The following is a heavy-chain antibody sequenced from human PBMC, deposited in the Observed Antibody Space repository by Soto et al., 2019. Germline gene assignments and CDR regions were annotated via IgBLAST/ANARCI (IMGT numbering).Heavy chain of an antibody. CDR1: GGSITSGGYY. V-gene: IGHV4-31*03. J-gene: IGHJ4*02. CDR2: IYYSGST. CDR3: ARIYSSSCLYFDY. D-gene: IGHD6-13*01. Sequence: SETLSLTCSVSGGSITSGGYYWNWIREHPGKGLEWIGYIYYSGSTYYNPSLKSRVTRSVDTAKNQFSLKLSSVTAADKAVYYCARIYSSSCLYFDYWGQGTLVTVSS.